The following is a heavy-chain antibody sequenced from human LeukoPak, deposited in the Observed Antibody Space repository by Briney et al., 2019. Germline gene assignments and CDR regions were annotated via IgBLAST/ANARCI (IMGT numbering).Heavy chain of an antibody. V-gene: IGHV3-23*01. J-gene: IGHJ6*02. Sequence: QPGGSLRLSCAASGFTFSGYAMGWVRQAPGKGLEWVSAISGSGGSTYYADSVKGRFTISRDNSKNTLYLQMNSLRAEDTAVYYCAKAGDSGSYYLWGDYYYGMDVWGQGTTVTVSS. D-gene: IGHD1-26*01. CDR3: AKAGDSGSYYLWGDYYYGMDV. CDR2: ISGSGGST. CDR1: GFTFSGYA.